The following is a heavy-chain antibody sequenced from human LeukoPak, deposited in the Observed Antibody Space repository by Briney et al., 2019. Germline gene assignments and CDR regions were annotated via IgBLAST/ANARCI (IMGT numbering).Heavy chain of an antibody. V-gene: IGHV4-34*01. D-gene: IGHD6-19*01. CDR1: GGSFSGYY. J-gene: IGHJ6*03. CDR3: ARDFKKEAVAGTYYYMDA. Sequence: ASETLSLTCAVYGGSFSGYYWSWIRQPPGKGLEWIGEINHSGSTNYNPSLKSRVTISVDTSKNQFSLKLSSVTAADTAVYYCARDFKKEAVAGTYYYMDAWGKGTTVTVSS. CDR2: INHSGST.